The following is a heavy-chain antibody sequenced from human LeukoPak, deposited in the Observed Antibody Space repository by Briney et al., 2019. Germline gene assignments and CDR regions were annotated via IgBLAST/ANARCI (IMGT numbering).Heavy chain of an antibody. CDR3: ARADYGDYE. J-gene: IGHJ4*02. D-gene: IGHD4-17*01. CDR1: GFTFSSYA. V-gene: IGHV3-30-3*01. Sequence: GGSLRLSCAASGFTFSSYAMHWVRQAPGKGLEWVAFISYDGSNKYYADSVKGRFTISRDNSKNTLYLQMNSLRGEDTAIYYCARADYGDYEWGQGTPATVSS. CDR2: ISYDGSNK.